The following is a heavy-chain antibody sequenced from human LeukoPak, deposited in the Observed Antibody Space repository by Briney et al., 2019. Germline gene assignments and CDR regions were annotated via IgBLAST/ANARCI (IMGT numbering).Heavy chain of an antibody. Sequence: SETLSLTCTVSGGSISSHYWGWIRQPPGKGLEWIGSIYHSGSTYYNPSLKSRVAISIDTSKNQFSLKLSSVTAADTAVYYCARGPGWADDFWRNDAFDIWGQGTMVTVSS. CDR3: ARGPGWADDFWRNDAFDI. CDR2: IYHSGST. D-gene: IGHD3-3*01. J-gene: IGHJ3*02. V-gene: IGHV4-38-2*02. CDR1: GGSISSHY.